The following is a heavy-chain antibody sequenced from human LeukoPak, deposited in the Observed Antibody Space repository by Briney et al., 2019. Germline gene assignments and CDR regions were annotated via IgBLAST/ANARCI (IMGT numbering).Heavy chain of an antibody. Sequence: SETLSLTCAVYGGSFSGYYWSWIRQPPGRGLEWIAYIYYSGTTKYNPALQSRVTISVDTSNNQFSLKLSSVTAADTAVYYCARHGGSYFPYWGQGTLVTVSS. D-gene: IGHD1-26*01. CDR2: IYYSGTT. CDR3: ARHGGSYFPY. V-gene: IGHV4-59*08. CDR1: GGSFSGYY. J-gene: IGHJ4*02.